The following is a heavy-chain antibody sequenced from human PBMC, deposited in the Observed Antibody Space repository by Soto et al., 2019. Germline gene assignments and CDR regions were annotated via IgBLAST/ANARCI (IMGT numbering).Heavy chain of an antibody. V-gene: IGHV4-59*01. D-gene: IGHD4-17*01. CDR1: GGSLNPYY. CDR3: ARDLGPLFNGDRRRGMDV. CDR2: ISYSGSI. Sequence: KPSETLSLTCTVSGGSLNPYYWNWIRQSPGMGLEWIGYISYSGSISYHPSLKSRVTMSVDTSKNHFSLRLTSVTAADTAVYFCARDLGPLFNGDRRRGMDVWGQGTTVTVSS. J-gene: IGHJ6*02.